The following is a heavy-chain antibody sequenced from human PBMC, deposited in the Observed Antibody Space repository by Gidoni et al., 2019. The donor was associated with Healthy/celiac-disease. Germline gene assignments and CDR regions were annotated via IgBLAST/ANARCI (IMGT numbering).Heavy chain of an antibody. CDR2: ISGSGGST. V-gene: IGHV3-23*01. J-gene: IGHJ4*02. CDR3: AKDHTMVRGVIDY. Sequence: EVQLLESGGGLVQPGGSLRLSCAASGFTFSRYAMSWVRQAPGKGLEWVSAISGSGGSTYYADSVKGRFTISRDNSKNTLYLQMNSLRAEDTAVYYCAKDHTMVRGVIDYWGQGTLVTVSS. CDR1: GFTFSRYA. D-gene: IGHD3-10*01.